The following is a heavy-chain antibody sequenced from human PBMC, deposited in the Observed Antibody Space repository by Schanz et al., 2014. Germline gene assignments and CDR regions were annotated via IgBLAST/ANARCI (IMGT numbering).Heavy chain of an antibody. CDR1: A. V-gene: IGHV1-69*06. D-gene: IGHD4-4*01. J-gene: IGHJ6*03. Sequence: AIDWVRQAPGQVLEWVGGITPVFRTTDYAQKFHGRVTITADKSMSTAYMELSSLRHEDTVGHYGVRSHSNYKAWQRWGK. CDR3: VRSHSNYKAWQR. CDR2: ITPVFRTT.